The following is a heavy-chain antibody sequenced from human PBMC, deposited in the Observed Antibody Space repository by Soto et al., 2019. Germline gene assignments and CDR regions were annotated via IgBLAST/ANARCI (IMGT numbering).Heavy chain of an antibody. D-gene: IGHD1-26*01. J-gene: IGHJ5*02. CDR1: SDTFTSYY. CDR2: INPNGGST. CDR3: ARSSGGVSGIIIEGYKWLEH. V-gene: IGHV1-46*01. Sequence: ASVNVSFKARSDTFTSYYIHLLRQSPVHGVEGMGIINPNGGSTRFAQTFQRRITITTDTSTSTVYMELRSLRSEDTAVYYCARSSGGVSGIIIEGYKWLEHWGQGSLVTVSS.